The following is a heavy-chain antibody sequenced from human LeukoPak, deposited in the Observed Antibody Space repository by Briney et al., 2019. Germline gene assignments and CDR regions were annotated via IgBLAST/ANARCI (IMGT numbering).Heavy chain of an antibody. CDR3: ARDFSYDSSGYYPQVDC. Sequence: ASVKVSCKASGYTFTSYYMHWVRQAPGQGLEWMGIINPSGGSTSYAQKFQGRVTMTRDTSTSTVYMELSSLRSEDTAVYYCARDFSYDSSGYYPQVDCWGQGTLVTVSS. V-gene: IGHV1-46*01. CDR1: GYTFTSYY. J-gene: IGHJ4*02. D-gene: IGHD3-22*01. CDR2: INPSGGST.